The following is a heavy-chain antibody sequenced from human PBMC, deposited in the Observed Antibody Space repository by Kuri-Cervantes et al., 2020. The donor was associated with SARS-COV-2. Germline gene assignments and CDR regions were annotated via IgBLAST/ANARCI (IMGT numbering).Heavy chain of an antibody. J-gene: IGHJ3*02. D-gene: IGHD3-22*01. CDR2: INPNSGGT. Sequence: ASVKVSCKASGYTCTGYYMHWVRQAPGQGLEWMGWINPNSGGTNYAQKFQGWVTMTRDTSISTVYMELSRLRSDDTAVYYCAGSTPFRRLVVISQGRAFDIWGQGTMVTVSS. CDR3: AGSTPFRRLVVISQGRAFDI. CDR1: GYTCTGYY. V-gene: IGHV1-2*04.